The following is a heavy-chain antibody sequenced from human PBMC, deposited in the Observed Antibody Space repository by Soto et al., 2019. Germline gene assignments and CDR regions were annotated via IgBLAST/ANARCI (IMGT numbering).Heavy chain of an antibody. D-gene: IGHD6-13*01. CDR2: IYHSGST. V-gene: IGHV4-30-2*01. J-gene: IGHJ6*02. CDR3: ARDLTAAAAGFYYYYGMDV. Sequence: SETLSLTCAVSGGSISSGGYSWSWIRQPPGKGLEWIGYIYHSGSTYYNPSLKSRVTISVDRSKNQFSLKLSSVTAADTAVYYCARDLTAAAAGFYYYYGMDVWGQGTKVTVSS. CDR1: GGSISSGGYS.